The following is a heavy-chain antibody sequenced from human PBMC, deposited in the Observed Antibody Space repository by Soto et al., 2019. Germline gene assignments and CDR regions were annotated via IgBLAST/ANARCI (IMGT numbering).Heavy chain of an antibody. Sequence: GGSLRLSCAASGFTFSSYGMHWVRQAPGKGLEWVAVIWYDGSNKYYADSVKGRFTISRDNSKNTLYLQMNSLRAEDTAVDYCARYIYGSGKGNGFDPWGQGTLVTVSS. CDR3: ARYIYGSGKGNGFDP. D-gene: IGHD3-10*01. J-gene: IGHJ5*02. V-gene: IGHV3-33*01. CDR2: IWYDGSNK. CDR1: GFTFSSYG.